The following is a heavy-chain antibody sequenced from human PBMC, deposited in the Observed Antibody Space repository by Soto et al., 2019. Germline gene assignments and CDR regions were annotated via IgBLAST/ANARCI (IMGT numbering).Heavy chain of an antibody. Sequence: QVQLRESGGGVVQPGGSLTLSSVTSGFIFRSHSIHWFRQAPGRGLEWVAVTSADDSTKLYAQSVKGRFIVSRDNFKNTIYLQMTSLRPEDTAVYFCAREVVLFDCYFDNWGQGIPVIVSS. V-gene: IGHV3-30-3*01. J-gene: IGHJ4*01. CDR1: GFIFRSHS. D-gene: IGHD2-21*01. CDR2: TSADDSTK. CDR3: AREVVLFDCYFDN.